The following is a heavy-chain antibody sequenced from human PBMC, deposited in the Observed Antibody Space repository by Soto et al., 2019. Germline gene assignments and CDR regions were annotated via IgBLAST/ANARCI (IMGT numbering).Heavy chain of an antibody. Sequence: EVQLVESGGGLVQPGGSLRLSCAASGFTFSSYDMHWVRQATGKGLEWVSAIGTAGDTYYPGSVKGRFTISRENAKNSLYLQMNSLRAGDTAVYYCARGVVGAPIRHFYGMDVWGQGTTVTVSS. CDR3: ARGVVGAPIRHFYGMDV. J-gene: IGHJ6*02. CDR2: IGTAGDT. D-gene: IGHD1-26*01. CDR1: GFTFSSYD. V-gene: IGHV3-13*01.